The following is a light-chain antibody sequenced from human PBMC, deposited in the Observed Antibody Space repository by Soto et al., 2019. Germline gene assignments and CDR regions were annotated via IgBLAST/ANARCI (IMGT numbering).Light chain of an antibody. CDR1: QSVSSY. Sequence: EIVLTQSPATLSLSPGERATLSCRASQSVSSYLAWYQQKPGQAPRLLIYDASNRATGIPARFSGSGSGTDFTLTISSLEPEDFAVYFCQQYGYSWTFGQGTKVDIK. CDR3: QQYGYSWT. CDR2: DAS. J-gene: IGKJ1*01. V-gene: IGKV3-11*01.